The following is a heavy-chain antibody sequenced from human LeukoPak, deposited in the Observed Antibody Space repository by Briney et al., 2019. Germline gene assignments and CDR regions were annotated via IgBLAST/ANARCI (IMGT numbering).Heavy chain of an antibody. Sequence: PSETLSLTCAVYGGSFSGYYWSWIRQPPGKGLEWIGEINHSGSTNYNPSLKSRVTISVDTSKNQFSLKLSSVTAADTAVYYCARYWKSSGWGRPYTIDYWGQGTLVTVSS. V-gene: IGHV4-34*01. CDR2: INHSGST. D-gene: IGHD6-19*01. CDR1: GGSFSGYY. CDR3: ARYWKSSGWGRPYTIDY. J-gene: IGHJ4*02.